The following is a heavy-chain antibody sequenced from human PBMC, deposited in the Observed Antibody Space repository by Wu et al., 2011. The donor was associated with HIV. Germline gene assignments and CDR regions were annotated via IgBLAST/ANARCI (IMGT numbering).Heavy chain of an antibody. Sequence: QVQLVQSGAEVKKPGASVKVSCKASGYTFNTYAISWVRQAPGQGLEWMGWISPYDGDTKYPQKLQGRVTMTTDTSTSTAYMELRSLRSDDTAVYYCARDESGSSSFYGMDVWGQGTTAPSP. CDR3: ARDESGSSSFYGMDV. J-gene: IGHJ6*02. CDR2: ISPYDGDT. CDR1: GYTFNTYA. V-gene: IGHV1-18*01. D-gene: IGHD1-26*01.